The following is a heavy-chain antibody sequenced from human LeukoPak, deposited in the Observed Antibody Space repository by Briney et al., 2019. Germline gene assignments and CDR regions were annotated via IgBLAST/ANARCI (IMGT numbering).Heavy chain of an antibody. CDR2: INSDGSST. D-gene: IGHD2-2*01. CDR1: GFTFSSYW. CDR3: AKDWGSTSWIDYYYYMDV. J-gene: IGHJ6*03. Sequence: AGGSLRLSCAASGFTFSSYWMHWVRQAPGKGLVWVSRINSDGSSTSYADSVKGRFTISRDNAKNSLYLQMNSLRAEDTAVYYCAKDWGSTSWIDYYYYMDVWGKGTTVTISS. V-gene: IGHV3-74*01.